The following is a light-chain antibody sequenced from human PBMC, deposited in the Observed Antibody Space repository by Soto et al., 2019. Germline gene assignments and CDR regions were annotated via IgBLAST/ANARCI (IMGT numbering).Light chain of an antibody. CDR3: QQYSTWPPRYT. Sequence: EIVMTQSPATLSVPPGGRATLSCRASQSVSSYLAWYQQRPGQPPRLLIYRASTRATGIPARFSGSGSGTKFSLTISSLQSEDFAVYYCQQYSTWPPRYTFGQGTKLEI. J-gene: IGKJ2*01. V-gene: IGKV3-15*01. CDR1: QSVSSY. CDR2: RAS.